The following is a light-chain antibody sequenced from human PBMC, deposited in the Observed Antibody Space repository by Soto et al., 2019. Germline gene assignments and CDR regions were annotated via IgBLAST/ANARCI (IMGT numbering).Light chain of an antibody. V-gene: IGKV1-39*01. CDR3: QQAYGAPYT. CDR2: AAS. J-gene: IGKJ2*01. CDR1: QDISFF. Sequence: DIPMTQSPSSLSASVGDRVTITCRASQDISFFLNWSQQKRGEAPRLLIYAASSLQSGVPSRFSGSRSGTDFTLTITSLQPEDFGTYYCQQAYGAPYTFGQGTKLEIK.